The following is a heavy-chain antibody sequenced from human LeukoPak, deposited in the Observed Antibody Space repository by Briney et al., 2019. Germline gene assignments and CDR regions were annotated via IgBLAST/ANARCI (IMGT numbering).Heavy chain of an antibody. D-gene: IGHD1-26*01. V-gene: IGHV3-11*01. J-gene: IGHJ4*02. Sequence: GSLRLSCAASGFTFSDYSMSWIRQAPGKGLEWVSYISSSGSIIYYGDSVKGRFTISRDNAKNSLYLQMNSLRAGDTAVYYCAREHSASDYWGQGTLVTVSS. CDR3: AREHSASDY. CDR1: GFTFSDYS. CDR2: ISSSGSII.